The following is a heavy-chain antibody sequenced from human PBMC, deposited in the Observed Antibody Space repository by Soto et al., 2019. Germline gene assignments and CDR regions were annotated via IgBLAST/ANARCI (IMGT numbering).Heavy chain of an antibody. D-gene: IGHD3-10*01. CDR3: ARAPIYYYGSGEEGY. J-gene: IGHJ4*02. CDR2: INPNSGGT. CDR1: GFTFSSYY. Sequence: VQLVESGGGLVQPGGSLRLSCAASGFTFSSYYMHWVRQAPGQGLEWMGWINPNSGGTNYAQKFQGRVTMTRDTSISTAYMELSRLRSDDTAVYYCARAPIYYYGSGEEGYWGQGTLVTVSS. V-gene: IGHV1-2*02.